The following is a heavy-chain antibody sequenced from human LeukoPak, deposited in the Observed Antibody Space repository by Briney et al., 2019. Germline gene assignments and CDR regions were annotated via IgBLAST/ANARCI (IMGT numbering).Heavy chain of an antibody. Sequence: ASVKVSCKASGYTFTSYGISWVRQAPGQGLEWMGWISAYNGNTNYAQKLQGRVTMTTDTSTSTAYMELRSLRSDDTAVYYCARDSIPSYYDSSGSLDYWGQGTLVTVS. CDR3: ARDSIPSYYDSSGSLDY. J-gene: IGHJ4*02. D-gene: IGHD3-22*01. V-gene: IGHV1-18*01. CDR1: GYTFTSYG. CDR2: ISAYNGNT.